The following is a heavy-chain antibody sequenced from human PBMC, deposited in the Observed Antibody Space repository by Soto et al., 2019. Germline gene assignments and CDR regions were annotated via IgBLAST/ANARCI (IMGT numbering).Heavy chain of an antibody. Sequence: QVQLVQSGAEVKKPGSSVKVSCKASGGTFSSYAISWVRQAPGQGLEWMGGIIPIFGTANYAQKFQGRVTITADESTGTADMELSSLRSEDTAVYYCVTQVGTPYGMDFWGQGPKVTVSS. CDR1: GGTFSSYA. V-gene: IGHV1-69*01. CDR3: VTQVGTPYGMDF. CDR2: IIPIFGTA. D-gene: IGHD1-26*01. J-gene: IGHJ6*02.